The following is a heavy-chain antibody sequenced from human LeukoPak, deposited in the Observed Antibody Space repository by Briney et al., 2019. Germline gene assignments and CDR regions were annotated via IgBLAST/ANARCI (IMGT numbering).Heavy chain of an antibody. V-gene: IGHV3-23*01. CDR3: AKDRRPDGVYDLDY. D-gene: IGHD5/OR15-5a*01. CDR1: GFIFSNYA. J-gene: IGHJ4*02. CDR2: FIYSGGGT. Sequence: GASLRLSCAASGFIFSNYAMNWVRQAPGKGLELVSFIYSGGGTKYADSVRGRFTISRDNSRNTLYLQMSSLRSEDTAVYYCAKDRRPDGVYDLDYWGQGTLVTVSS.